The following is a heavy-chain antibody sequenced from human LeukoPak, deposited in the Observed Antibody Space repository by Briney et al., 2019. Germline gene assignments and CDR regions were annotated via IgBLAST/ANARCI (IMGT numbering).Heavy chain of an antibody. Sequence: GGSLRLSCTASGFTFSDSDMNWFRQAPGKGLEWVSSISYRTSHIYYADSVKGRFTISRDNAKNSLYLQMDSLRAEDTAVYFCGRAFPPLRTAAAGDYWGQGTLVTVSS. J-gene: IGHJ4*02. D-gene: IGHD6-13*01. CDR2: ISYRTSHI. CDR3: GRAFPPLRTAAAGDY. V-gene: IGHV3-21*01. CDR1: GFTFSDSD.